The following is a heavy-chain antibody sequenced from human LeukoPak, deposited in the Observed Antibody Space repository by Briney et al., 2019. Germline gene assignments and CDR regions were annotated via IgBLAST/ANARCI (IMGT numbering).Heavy chain of an antibody. CDR2: IIPIFGTA. Sequence: SVKVSCKASGGTFSSYDISWVRQQPAPGLEWMGGIIPIFGTANYAQKFQGRVTITADESTSTAYMELSSLRSEDAAVYYCARGPRRGYSYGVFDYWGQGTLVTVSS. J-gene: IGHJ4*02. V-gene: IGHV1-69*13. CDR1: GGTFSSYD. D-gene: IGHD5-18*01. CDR3: ARGPRRGYSYGVFDY.